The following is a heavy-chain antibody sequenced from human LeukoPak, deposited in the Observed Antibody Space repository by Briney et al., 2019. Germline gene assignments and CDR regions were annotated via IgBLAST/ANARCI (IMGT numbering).Heavy chain of an antibody. V-gene: IGHV4-31*03. CDR1: GVSISSSAYY. CDR2: IYYSGST. D-gene: IGHD4-17*01. J-gene: IGHJ4*02. Sequence: SQTLSLTCTVSGVSISSSAYYWSWIRQHPGKGLEWIGYIYYSGSTYYNPSLKSRVTISVDTSKNQFSLKLSSVTAADTAVYYCARLPLSYGDYDYWGQGTLVTVSS. CDR3: ARLPLSYGDYDY.